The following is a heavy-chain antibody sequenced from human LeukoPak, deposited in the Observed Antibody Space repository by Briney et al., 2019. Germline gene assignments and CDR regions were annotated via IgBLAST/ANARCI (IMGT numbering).Heavy chain of an antibody. CDR1: GFTFSSDG. CDR3: AKAPYGDYYYYMDV. CDR2: IRGSSFTT. V-gene: IGHV3-23*01. J-gene: IGHJ6*03. Sequence: PGRSLRLSCAASGFTFSSDGMIWVRQAPGKGLEWVSAIRGSSFTTYYADSVKGRFTISRDNSKNTLYLQMNSLRAEDTAIYYCAKAPYGDYYYYMDVWGKGTTVTIS. D-gene: IGHD4-17*01.